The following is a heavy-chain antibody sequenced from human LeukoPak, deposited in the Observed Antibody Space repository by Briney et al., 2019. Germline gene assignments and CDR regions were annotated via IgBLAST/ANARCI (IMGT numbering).Heavy chain of an antibody. CDR3: ARDGIPYCSSTSCYPDY. CDR2: ISSSSSYI. J-gene: IGHJ4*02. D-gene: IGHD2-2*01. CDR1: GFTFSSYS. Sequence: PGGSLRLSCAASGFTFSSYSMNWVRQAPGKGLEWVSSISSSSSYIYYADSVKGRFTISRDNAKNSLYLQMNSLRAEDTAVYYCARDGIPYCSSTSCYPDYWGQGTLVTVSS. V-gene: IGHV3-21*01.